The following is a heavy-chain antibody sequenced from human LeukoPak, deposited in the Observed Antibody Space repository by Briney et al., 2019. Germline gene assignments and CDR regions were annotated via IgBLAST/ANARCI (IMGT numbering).Heavy chain of an antibody. CDR1: GFTFSSYA. D-gene: IGHD3-22*01. Sequence: PGGSLRLSCAASGFTFSSYAMSWVRQAPGKGLEWVSAISGSGGSTYYADSVKGRFTISRDNSKNTLYLQMNSLRAEDTAVYYCAKRGQGYYDSSGYYYFDYWGQGTLVTVSS. CDR3: AKRGQGYYDSSGYYYFDY. V-gene: IGHV3-23*01. CDR2: ISGSGGST. J-gene: IGHJ4*02.